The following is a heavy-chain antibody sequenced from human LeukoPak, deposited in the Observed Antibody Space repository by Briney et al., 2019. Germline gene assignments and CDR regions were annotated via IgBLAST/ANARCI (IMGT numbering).Heavy chain of an antibody. V-gene: IGHV3-9*01. CDR1: GFTFDDYA. Sequence: GSSLRLSCAASGFTFDDYAMHWVRQAPGKGLEWVSGISWNSGSIGYADSVKGRFTISRDNAKNSLYLQMNSLRAEDTALYYCAKGRTVDWYFDLWGRGTLVTVSS. CDR2: ISWNSGSI. J-gene: IGHJ2*01. CDR3: AKGRTVDWYFDL. D-gene: IGHD4-23*01.